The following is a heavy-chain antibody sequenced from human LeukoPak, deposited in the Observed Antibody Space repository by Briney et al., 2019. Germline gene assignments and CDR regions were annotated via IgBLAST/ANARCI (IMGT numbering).Heavy chain of an antibody. CDR2: ITSNGGGT. CDR3: ARGGSGSPLDF. J-gene: IGHJ4*02. Sequence: GGSLRLSCAASGFTFSLDAMHWVRQAPGKGLEYVSVITSNGGGTYYADSVKGRFTISRDNSKNMVYLQMGSLRDEDMAVYYCARGGSGSPLDFWGQGTLVTVSS. CDR1: GFTFSLDA. V-gene: IGHV3-64*02. D-gene: IGHD3-10*01.